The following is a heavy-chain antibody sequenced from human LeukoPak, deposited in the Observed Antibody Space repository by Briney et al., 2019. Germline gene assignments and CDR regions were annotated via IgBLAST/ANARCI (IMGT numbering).Heavy chain of an antibody. CDR1: GGTFSSYA. CDR2: IIPILGIA. V-gene: IGHV1-69*04. D-gene: IGHD3-22*01. J-gene: IGHJ6*02. CDR3: ARVASGSYYYYGMDV. Sequence: SVKVSCKASGGTFSSYAISWVRQAPGQGREWMGRIIPILGIANYAQKFQGRVTITADKSTSTAYMELSSLRSEDTAVYYCARVASGSYYYYGMDVWGQGTTVTVSS.